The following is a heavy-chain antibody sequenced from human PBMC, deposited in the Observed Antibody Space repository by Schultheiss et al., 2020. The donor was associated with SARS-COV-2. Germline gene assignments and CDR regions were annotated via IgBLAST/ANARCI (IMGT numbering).Heavy chain of an antibody. D-gene: IGHD2-15*01. CDR3: ARSAEGYCSPPNCYTVAYDI. CDR2: INPNSGGV. V-gene: IGHV1-2*06. Sequence: ASVKVSCKASGYTFTGYYMHWVRQAPGQGLEWVGRINPNSGGVEYAQTFQGRVTMTRDTSVNTAFMDMDRLEFDDTAVYYCARSAEGYCSPPNCYTVAYDIWGQGTMVTVSS. CDR1: GYTFTGYY. J-gene: IGHJ3*02.